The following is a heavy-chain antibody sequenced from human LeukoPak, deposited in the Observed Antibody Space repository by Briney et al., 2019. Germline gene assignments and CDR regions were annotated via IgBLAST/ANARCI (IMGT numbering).Heavy chain of an antibody. CDR3: TREYYGSGSYYNGY. Sequence: GGSLRLSCTASGFTFGDYAMSWFRQAPGKGLEWVGFIRSKAYGGTTEYAASVKGRFTISRDDSKSIAYLQMNSLKTEDTAVYYCTREYYGSGSYYNGYWGQGTLVTVSS. CDR2: IRSKAYGGTT. D-gene: IGHD3-10*01. V-gene: IGHV3-49*03. J-gene: IGHJ4*02. CDR1: GFTFGDYA.